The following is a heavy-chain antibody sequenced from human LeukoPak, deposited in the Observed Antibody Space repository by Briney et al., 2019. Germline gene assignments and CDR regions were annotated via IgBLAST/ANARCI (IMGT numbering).Heavy chain of an antibody. CDR3: ARHYYETYYFDY. J-gene: IGHJ4*02. D-gene: IGHD3-16*01. Sequence: PSETLSLTCNVSGGSIGSYYWSWIRQPPGKGLEWIGYIHYSGSTSYNPSLKSRVTILVDTSKNQFSLKLTSVTAADTAVYYCARHYYETYYFDYWGQGTPVTVSS. V-gene: IGHV4-59*08. CDR2: IHYSGST. CDR1: GGSIGSYY.